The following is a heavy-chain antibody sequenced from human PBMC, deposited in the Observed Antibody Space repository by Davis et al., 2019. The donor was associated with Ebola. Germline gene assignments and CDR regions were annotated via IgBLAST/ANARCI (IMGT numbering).Heavy chain of an antibody. V-gene: IGHV4-34*01. Sequence: PSETLSLTCAVYGGSFSGYYWSWIRQPPGKGLEWIGEINHSGSTNYNPSLKSRVTISVDKSKNQFSLKLSSVTAADTAVYYCARACSGSLCWFDPWGQGTLVTVSS. CDR3: ARACSGSLCWFDP. CDR2: INHSGST. J-gene: IGHJ5*02. CDR1: GGSFSGYY. D-gene: IGHD3-10*02.